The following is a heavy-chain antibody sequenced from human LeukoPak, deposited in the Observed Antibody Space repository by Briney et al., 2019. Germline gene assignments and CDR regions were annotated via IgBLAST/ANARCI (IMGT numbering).Heavy chain of an antibody. D-gene: IGHD3-22*01. CDR1: GFTFSSYE. CDR2: ISSSGSTI. V-gene: IGHV3-48*03. CDR3: ARDRYDSSGYKVYYFDY. J-gene: IGHJ4*02. Sequence: GGSLRLSCAASGFTFSSYEMNWVRQAPGKGLEWVSYISSSGSTIYYADSVKGRFTISGDNAKNSLYLQMNSLRAEDTAVYYCARDRYDSSGYKVYYFDYWGQGTLVTVSS.